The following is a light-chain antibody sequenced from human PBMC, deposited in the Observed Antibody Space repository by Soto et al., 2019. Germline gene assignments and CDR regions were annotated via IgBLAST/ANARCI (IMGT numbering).Light chain of an antibody. J-gene: IGKJ2*01. Sequence: EIVMTQSQATLSVSPGERAALSCRASQSVRSNFAWYQQKPGQAPRLLVYDASTRATGIPARFSGSGSGTEFTLTISSLQSEDFAVYYCQQYNNWPYTFGQGTKLEIK. V-gene: IGKV3-15*01. CDR1: QSVRSN. CDR2: DAS. CDR3: QQYNNWPYT.